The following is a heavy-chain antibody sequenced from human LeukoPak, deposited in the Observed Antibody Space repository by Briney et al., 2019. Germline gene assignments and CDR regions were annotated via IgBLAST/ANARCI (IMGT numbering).Heavy chain of an antibody. CDR1: GFTFSSYE. CDR3: ARGSGSYYGSPVPDWLDP. J-gene: IGHJ5*02. D-gene: IGHD3-10*01. Sequence: PGGSLRLSCAASGFTFSSYEMNWVRQAPGKGLEWVSYISSSGSTIYYADSVKGRFTISRDNAKNSLYLQMNSLRAEDTAVYYCARGSGSYYGSPVPDWLDPWGQGTLVTVSS. CDR2: ISSSGSTI. V-gene: IGHV3-48*03.